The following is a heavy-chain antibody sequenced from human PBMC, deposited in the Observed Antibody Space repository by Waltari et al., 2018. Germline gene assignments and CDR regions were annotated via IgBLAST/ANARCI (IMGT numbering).Heavy chain of an antibody. D-gene: IGHD6-19*01. V-gene: IGHV3-74*01. Sequence: EVQLEESGGGLVQPGGSLRLPWGASGFTSCYHFMHRVRQGPGQGLVWVSEISPDGRRTNHAESVKGRFTTSRDNANNMLYLHMTSLRVEDTSVYFCTRGSRGWNGMDVWGQGTTVTVSS. J-gene: IGHJ6*02. CDR2: ISPDGRRT. CDR1: GFTSCYHF. CDR3: TRGSRGWNGMDV.